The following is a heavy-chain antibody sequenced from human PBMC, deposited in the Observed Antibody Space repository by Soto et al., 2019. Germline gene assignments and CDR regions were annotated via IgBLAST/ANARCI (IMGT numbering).Heavy chain of an antibody. V-gene: IGHV3-11*01. CDR3: ASKPPVLGDGFDI. D-gene: IGHD1-20*01. CDR2: ISSSGSTI. Sequence: PGGSLRLSCAASGFALSDYYMSWIRQAPGKGLEWVSYISSSGSTIYYADSVKGRFTISRDNAKNSLYLQMNSLRAEDTAVYYCASKPPVLGDGFDIWGQGTMVTVSS. CDR1: GFALSDYY. J-gene: IGHJ3*02.